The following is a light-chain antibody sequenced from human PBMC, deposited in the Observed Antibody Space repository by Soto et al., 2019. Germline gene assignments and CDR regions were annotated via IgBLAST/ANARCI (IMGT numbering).Light chain of an antibody. CDR3: QQYDYSRT. J-gene: IGKJ2*01. V-gene: IGKV1-5*01. Sequence: TQSPVALSLSSGERATLSCRASQSVAASLAWYQLKPGEAPKLLIYDVSNLESGVPSRFSGSGSGTEFSLTIRSLHPDDFATYYCQQYDYSRTFGQGTKVEIK. CDR2: DVS. CDR1: QSVAAS.